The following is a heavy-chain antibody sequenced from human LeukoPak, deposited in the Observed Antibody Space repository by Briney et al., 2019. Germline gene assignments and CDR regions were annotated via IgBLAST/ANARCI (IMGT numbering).Heavy chain of an antibody. CDR1: GFTISDYL. Sequence: GGSLRLSCAASGFTISDYLMTWGRDAPGKGLECVANITQDGVEKSYVDSVKGRFNIYRDNANNSIFLQMNSLRVDDTAIYYCVRDGGTDWYDPWGQGTLVSVS. D-gene: IGHD3-16*01. J-gene: IGHJ5*02. CDR2: ITQDGVEK. V-gene: IGHV3-7*01. CDR3: VRDGGTDWYDP.